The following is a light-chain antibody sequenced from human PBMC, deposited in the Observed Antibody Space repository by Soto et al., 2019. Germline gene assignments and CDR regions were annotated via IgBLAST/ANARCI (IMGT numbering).Light chain of an antibody. CDR1: SSDVGSYNL. Sequence: QSALTQPASVSGSPGQSITISCTGTSSDVGSYNLVSWYQQHPGKAPKLMIYEGSKRPSGVSQRFSGSKSGNTASLTISGLQAEDEADYYCCSYAGSNTYVFGSGTKLTVL. CDR2: EGS. CDR3: CSYAGSNTYV. J-gene: IGLJ1*01. V-gene: IGLV2-23*01.